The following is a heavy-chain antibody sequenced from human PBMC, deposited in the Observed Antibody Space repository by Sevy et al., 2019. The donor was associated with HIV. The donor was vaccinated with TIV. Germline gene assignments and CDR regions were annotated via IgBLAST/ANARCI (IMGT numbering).Heavy chain of an antibody. V-gene: IGHV4-39*01. Sequence: SETLSLTCTVSGGSISSSSYYWGWIRQPPGKGLEWIASIYYSGSTYYNPSLKSQFTISVDTSKNQFSLRRSFVTAAYTAVYYCRRLERGPNYYYMDVWGKGTTVTVS. J-gene: IGHJ6*03. CDR2: IYYSGST. CDR3: RRLERGPNYYYMDV. CDR1: GGSISSSSYY.